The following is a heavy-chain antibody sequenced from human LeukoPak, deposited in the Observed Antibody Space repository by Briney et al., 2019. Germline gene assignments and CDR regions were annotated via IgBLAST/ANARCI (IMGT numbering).Heavy chain of an antibody. D-gene: IGHD7-27*01. J-gene: IGHJ4*02. V-gene: IGHV4-61*02. CDR1: GGSISSGSYY. Sequence: SQTLSLTCTVSGGSISSGSYYWSWIRQPAGKGLEWIGRIYTSGSTNYNPSLKSRVTISVDTSKNQFSLKLSSVTAADTAVYYCARAGVRGIYYFDYWGQGTLITVSS. CDR2: IYTSGST. CDR3: ARAGVRGIYYFDY.